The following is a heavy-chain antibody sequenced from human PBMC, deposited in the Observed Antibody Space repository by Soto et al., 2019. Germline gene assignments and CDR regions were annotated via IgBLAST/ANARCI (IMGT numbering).Heavy chain of an antibody. J-gene: IGHJ4*02. Sequence: SETLSLTCTVSGGSVTSYYWSWIRQPPGKGLEWIGFIYHSGSSTYNPSLKSRVTMSVDTSKNQFSLKLSSVTAADTAVYYCATTPWYWGQGTLVTVSS. CDR2: IYHSGSS. CDR3: ATTPWY. CDR1: GGSVTSYY. V-gene: IGHV4-59*08. D-gene: IGHD1-1*01.